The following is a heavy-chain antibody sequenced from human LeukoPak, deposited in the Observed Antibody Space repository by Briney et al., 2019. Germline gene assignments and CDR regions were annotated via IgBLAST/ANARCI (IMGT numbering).Heavy chain of an antibody. J-gene: IGHJ4*02. V-gene: IGHV3-7*01. CDR3: ARSKDRSWPFDS. Sequence: GGSLRLSCAASGFSLSNYWMAWVRQAPGKGLEWVANIKEDGSDQHYVDSVRGRFTVSRDNAANSMYLQMSSLRPDDTAVYFCARSKDRSWPFDSLGQGTLVAVSS. D-gene: IGHD4-11*01. CDR1: GFSLSNYW. CDR2: IKEDGSDQ.